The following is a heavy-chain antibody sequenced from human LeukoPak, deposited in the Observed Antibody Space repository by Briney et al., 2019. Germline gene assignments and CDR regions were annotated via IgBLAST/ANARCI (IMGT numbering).Heavy chain of an antibody. CDR2: IYYSGST. Sequence: SETLSLTCTVSGGSISSGDYYWGWIRQPPGKGLEWIGYIYYSGSTYYNPSLKSRVTISVDTSKNQFSLKLSSVTAADTAVYYCARGDAGATTNLYWGQGTLVTVSS. CDR3: ARGDAGATTNLY. V-gene: IGHV4-30-4*08. J-gene: IGHJ4*02. D-gene: IGHD3-16*01. CDR1: GGSISSGDYY.